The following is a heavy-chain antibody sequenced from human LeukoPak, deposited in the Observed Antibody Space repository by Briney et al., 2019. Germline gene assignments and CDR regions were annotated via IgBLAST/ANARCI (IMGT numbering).Heavy chain of an antibody. CDR1: GGSISSSSYY. V-gene: IGHV4-39*07. CDR2: IYHSGST. CDR3: ARGGGPPQGYFDY. Sequence: SETLSLTCTVSGGSISSSSYYWGWVRRPPGKGLEWIGEIYHSGSTNYNPSLKSRVTISVDKSKNQFSLKLSSVTAADTAVYYCARGGGPPQGYFDYWGQGTLVTVSS. J-gene: IGHJ4*02.